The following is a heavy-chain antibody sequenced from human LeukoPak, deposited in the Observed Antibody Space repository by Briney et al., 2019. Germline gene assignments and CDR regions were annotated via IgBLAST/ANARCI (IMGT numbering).Heavy chain of an antibody. CDR3: AKAQYSSGWSDFDY. CDR1: GFTFGDFA. CDR2: ISGSGGST. Sequence: GGSLRLSCTASGFTFGDFAMSWFRQAPGKGLEWVSAISGSGGSTYYADSVKGRFTISRDNSKNTLYLQMNSLRAEDTAVYYCAKAQYSSGWSDFDYWGQGTLVTVSS. D-gene: IGHD6-19*01. V-gene: IGHV3-23*01. J-gene: IGHJ4*02.